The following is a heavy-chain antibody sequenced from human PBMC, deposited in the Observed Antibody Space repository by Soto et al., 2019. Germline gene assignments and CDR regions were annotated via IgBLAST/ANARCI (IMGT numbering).Heavy chain of an antibody. CDR2: SKNKADSYTT. D-gene: IGHD3-10*01. Sequence: EVQLVESVGGLVQPGGSLRLSCAASGFTFSDHYMDWVRQAPGQGLEWVGRSKNKADSYTTEYAASVKGRFTISRDGSNNSLFLQMNSLKTEDTAVYDCTVWGSGNDFGAAWGQGILVTVSS. CDR3: TVWGSGNDFGAA. V-gene: IGHV3-72*01. CDR1: GFTFSDHY. J-gene: IGHJ4*02.